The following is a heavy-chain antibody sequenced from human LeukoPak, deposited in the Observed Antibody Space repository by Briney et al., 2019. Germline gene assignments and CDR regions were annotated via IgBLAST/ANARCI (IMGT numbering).Heavy chain of an antibody. CDR3: ARLGAVGFDY. J-gene: IGHJ4*02. V-gene: IGHV4-34*01. CDR2: INHSGST. D-gene: IGHD4-23*01. CDR1: GGSFSGYY. Sequence: SETLSLTCAVYGGSFSGYYWSWIRQPPVKGLEWIGEINHSGSTNYNPSLKSRVTISVDTSKNQFSLKLSSVTAADTAVYYCARLGAVGFDYWGQGTLVTVSS.